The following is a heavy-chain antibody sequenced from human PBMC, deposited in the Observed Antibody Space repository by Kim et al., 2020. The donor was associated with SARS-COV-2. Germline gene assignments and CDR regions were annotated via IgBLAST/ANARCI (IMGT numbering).Heavy chain of an antibody. CDR3: TTGLTEMATIISLDY. CDR1: GFTFSNAW. Sequence: GWSLRLSCAASGFTFSNAWMSWVRQAPGKGLEWVGRIKSKTDGGTTDYAAPVKGRFTISRDDSKNTLYLQMNSLKTEDTAVYYCTTGLTEMATIISLDYWGQGTLVTGPS. V-gene: IGHV3-15*01. CDR2: IKSKTDGGTT. D-gene: IGHD5-12*01. J-gene: IGHJ4*02.